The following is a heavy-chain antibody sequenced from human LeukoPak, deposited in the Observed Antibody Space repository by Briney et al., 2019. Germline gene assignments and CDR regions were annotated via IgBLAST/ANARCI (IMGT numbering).Heavy chain of an antibody. Sequence: ASVKVSCKASGYTFTGYYMHWVRQAPGQGLEWMGRINPNSGGTNYAQKFQGRVTMTRDTSISTAYMELSRLRSDDTAVYYCARSNILTAGVFDYWGQGTLVTVPS. CDR1: GYTFTGYY. J-gene: IGHJ4*02. CDR2: INPNSGGT. CDR3: ARSNILTAGVFDY. D-gene: IGHD3-9*01. V-gene: IGHV1-2*06.